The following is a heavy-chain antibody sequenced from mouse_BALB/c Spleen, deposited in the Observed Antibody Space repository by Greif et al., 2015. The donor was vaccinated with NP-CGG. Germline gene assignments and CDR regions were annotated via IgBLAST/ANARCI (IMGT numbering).Heavy chain of an antibody. J-gene: IGHJ4*01. Sequence: SGPEVVKPGASVKISCKASGYSFTDYLMNWVMQSHGKSLDWIGRINPYNGETFYNQKFKGKATLTVDKSSTTAHMELRSLASEDSAVYYCARGGYYAIDYWGQGTSVTVSS. CDR3: ARGGYYAIDY. CDR1: GYSFTDYL. CDR2: INPYNGET. V-gene: IGHV1-20*02.